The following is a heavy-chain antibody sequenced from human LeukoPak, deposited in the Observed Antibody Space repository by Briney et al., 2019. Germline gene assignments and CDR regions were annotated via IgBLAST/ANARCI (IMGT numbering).Heavy chain of an antibody. D-gene: IGHD3-3*01. V-gene: IGHV1-2*02. CDR1: GYTFSDHY. CDR2: INPKNGGT. Sequence: ASVKVSCKPSGYTFSDHYMHWVRQAPGQGLEWTAWINPKNGGTTYAPKFQGRVTLTRDTSISTFYMELSRLTSDDTAVYYCARDGGDFWSRDYYMDVWGKGTTVTVS. J-gene: IGHJ6*03. CDR3: ARDGGDFWSRDYYMDV.